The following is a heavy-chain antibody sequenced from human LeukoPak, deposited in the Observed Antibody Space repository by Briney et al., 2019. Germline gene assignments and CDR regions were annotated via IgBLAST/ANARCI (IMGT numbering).Heavy chain of an antibody. J-gene: IGHJ4*02. CDR2: ISYDGSNK. V-gene: IGHV3-30*04. Sequence: GGSLRLSCAASGFTFSSYAMHWVRQAPGKGLEWVAVISYDGSNKYYADSVKGRFTISRDNSKNTLYLQMNSLRAEDTAVYYCAKDLYYYDSSGLVYWGQGTLVTVSS. CDR3: AKDLYYYDSSGLVY. CDR1: GFTFSSYA. D-gene: IGHD3-22*01.